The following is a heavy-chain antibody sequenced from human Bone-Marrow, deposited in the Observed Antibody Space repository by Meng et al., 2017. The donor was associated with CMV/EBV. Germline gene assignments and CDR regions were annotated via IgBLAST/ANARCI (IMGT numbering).Heavy chain of an antibody. CDR2: IYYSGST. CDR1: GGSISSGGSY. V-gene: IGHV4-31*03. Sequence: CTVSGGSISSGGSYWSWIRPHPGTGLEWIGYIYYSGSTYYNPSLKSRVTISVDTSKNQFSLKLSSVTAADTAVYYCARGSGPIRTDYWGQGTLVTVSS. D-gene: IGHD3-3*01. CDR3: ARGSGPIRTDY. J-gene: IGHJ4*02.